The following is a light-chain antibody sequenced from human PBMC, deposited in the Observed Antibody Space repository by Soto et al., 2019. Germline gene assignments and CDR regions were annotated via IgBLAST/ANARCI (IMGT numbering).Light chain of an antibody. CDR1: SSDVGSYNL. J-gene: IGLJ1*01. CDR3: CSYAGSSTWNV. Sequence: QSALTQPASVSGSPGQSITISCTGTSSDVGSYNLVSWYQQHPGKAPKLMIYEGSKRPSGVSNRFSGSKSGNTASLTISGLQAEDEADDYCCSYAGSSTWNVFGTGTKLTVL. CDR2: EGS. V-gene: IGLV2-23*01.